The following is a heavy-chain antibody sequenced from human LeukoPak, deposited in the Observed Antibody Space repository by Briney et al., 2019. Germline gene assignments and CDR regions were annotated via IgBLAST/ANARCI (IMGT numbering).Heavy chain of an antibody. CDR1: GFTFSSYE. CDR2: ISSSSSYI. CDR3: ARGGGDTQNTYYDFWSGFYYYYMDV. Sequence: PGGSLRLSCAASGFTFSSYEMNWVRQAPGKGLEWVSSISSSSSYIYYADSVKGRFTISRDNAKNSLYLQMNSLRAEDTAVYYCARGGGDTQNTYYDFWSGFYYYYMDVWGKGTTVTVSS. D-gene: IGHD3-3*01. V-gene: IGHV3-21*01. J-gene: IGHJ6*03.